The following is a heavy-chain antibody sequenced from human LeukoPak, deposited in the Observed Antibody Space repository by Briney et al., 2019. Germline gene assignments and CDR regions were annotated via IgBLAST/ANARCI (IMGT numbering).Heavy chain of an antibody. CDR3: ARESDYGPMGYYYYMDV. CDR1: GFTFSTYS. CDR2: ISSSSTDI. V-gene: IGHV3-21*01. J-gene: IGHJ6*03. D-gene: IGHD4-17*01. Sequence: GGSLRLSCAASGFTFSTYSMNWVRQAPGKGLEWVSSISSSSTDIYYGDSVKGRFAISRDNAKNTLYLQMNSLRAEDTAVYYCARESDYGPMGYYYYMDVWGKGTTVTVSS.